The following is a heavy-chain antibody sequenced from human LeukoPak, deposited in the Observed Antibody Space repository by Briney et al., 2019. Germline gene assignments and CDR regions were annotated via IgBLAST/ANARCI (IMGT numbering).Heavy chain of an antibody. J-gene: IGHJ4*02. CDR2: ISGSGGST. CDR1: GFTFSSYA. D-gene: IGHD3-9*01. V-gene: IGHV3-23*01. CDR3: AKEGYFDWLSRPFDY. Sequence: AGGSLRLSCAASGFTFSSYAMSWVRQAPGKGLEWVSAISGSGGSTYYADSVKGRFTISRDNSKSTLYLQMNSLRAEDTAVYYCAKEGYFDWLSRPFDYWGQGTLVTVSS.